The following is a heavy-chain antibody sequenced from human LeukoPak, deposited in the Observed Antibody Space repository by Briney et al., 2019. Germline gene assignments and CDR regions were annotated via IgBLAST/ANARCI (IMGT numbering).Heavy chain of an antibody. Sequence: GGSLRLSCAASGFTFSSYSMNWVRQAPGKGLEWVSSISSSSSYIYYADPVKGRFTISRDNAKNSLYLQMNSLRAEDTAVYYCARDSAAGTIDYWGRGTLVTVSS. CDR1: GFTFSSYS. CDR2: ISSSSSYI. J-gene: IGHJ4*02. CDR3: ARDSAAGTIDY. D-gene: IGHD6-13*01. V-gene: IGHV3-21*01.